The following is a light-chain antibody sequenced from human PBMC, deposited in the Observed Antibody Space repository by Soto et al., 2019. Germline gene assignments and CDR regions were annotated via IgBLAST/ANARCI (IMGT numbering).Light chain of an antibody. V-gene: IGKV3-15*01. J-gene: IGKJ5*01. CDR3: QQYSNWPPIT. CDR1: QSLSSN. Sequence: EIVMALSPATLSVSPGERATLSCRASQSLSSNLAWYQQKPGQAPRLLIYDTSTRATGIPARFSGSGSGTEFTLTVSSLQSEDFAVYYCQQYSNWPPITFGQGTRLEIK. CDR2: DTS.